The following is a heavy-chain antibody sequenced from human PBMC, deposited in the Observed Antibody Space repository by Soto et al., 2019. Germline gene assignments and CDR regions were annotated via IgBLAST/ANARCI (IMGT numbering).Heavy chain of an antibody. V-gene: IGHV3-48*03. CDR3: AEGGRITMIVVGDDAFDI. CDR1: VFTFSSYE. Sequence: GGALRLSCAAPVFTFSSYEMNWVRQAPGKGLEWISYIDSSGSTTYYADSVKGRFTISRDNSQNTLYLQMNSLRAEDTAVYYCAEGGRITMIVVGDDAFDIWGQGTMVTV. CDR2: IDSSGSTT. D-gene: IGHD3-22*01. J-gene: IGHJ3*02.